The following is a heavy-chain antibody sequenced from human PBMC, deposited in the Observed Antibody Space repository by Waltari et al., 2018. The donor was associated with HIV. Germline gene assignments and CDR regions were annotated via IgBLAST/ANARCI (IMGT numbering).Heavy chain of an antibody. CDR3: ARAVVEMATIFPFDY. CDR1: GGPFSSYA. J-gene: IGHJ4*02. D-gene: IGHD5-12*01. V-gene: IGHV1-69*04. Sequence: QVQLVQPGAEVKKPGSSVKFSCKASGGPFSSYAISWERPAPGQGLEWMGRIIRILGIANYAQKFQGRVTITADKSTSTAYMELSSLRSEDTAVYYCARAVVEMATIFPFDYWGQGTLVTVSS. CDR2: IIRILGIA.